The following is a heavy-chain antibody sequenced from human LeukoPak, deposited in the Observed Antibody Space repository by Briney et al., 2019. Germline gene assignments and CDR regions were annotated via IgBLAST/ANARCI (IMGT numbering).Heavy chain of an antibody. D-gene: IGHD2-15*01. J-gene: IGHJ2*01. CDR1: GGTFRSYA. CDR3: ARRCYGGNCYSNYFDL. CDR2: IIPIFGTP. V-gene: IGHV1-69*01. Sequence: SVKVSCKASGGTFRSYAISWVRQAPGQGLEWMGGIIPIFGTPKYAQRFQGRVTITADGSTSTAYMELSSLRSEDTAVYFCARRCYGGNCYSNYFDLWGRGTLVTVSS.